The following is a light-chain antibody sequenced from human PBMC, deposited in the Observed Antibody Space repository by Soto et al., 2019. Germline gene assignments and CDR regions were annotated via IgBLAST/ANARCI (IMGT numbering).Light chain of an antibody. J-gene: IGKJ5*01. CDR1: QSVSSY. CDR3: HQRNQ. V-gene: IGKV3-11*01. Sequence: EIVLTQSPATLSLSPGEIATLSCRASQSVSSYLAWYQQIPGQPPRLLIYDSTNRAAGIPARFSGSRSGTDFTLTISSVEPEDFAMYYCHQRNQFGQGTRLEIK. CDR2: DST.